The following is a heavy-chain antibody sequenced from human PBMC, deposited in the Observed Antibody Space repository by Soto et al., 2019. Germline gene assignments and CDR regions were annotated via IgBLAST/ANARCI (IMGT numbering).Heavy chain of an antibody. CDR3: GRILSEVGDFDY. V-gene: IGHV4-59*01. D-gene: IGHD2-15*01. CDR1: GVSMRRYY. Sequence: SQRLSLTCAVSGVSMRRYYVSRVQPNPGKGLEWIGYISYSGSTNYNPSLKSRVTISVDTSKNQFSLKLSSVTAADTAVYYCGRILSEVGDFDYWGQGTLVTVSS. J-gene: IGHJ4*02. CDR2: ISYSGST.